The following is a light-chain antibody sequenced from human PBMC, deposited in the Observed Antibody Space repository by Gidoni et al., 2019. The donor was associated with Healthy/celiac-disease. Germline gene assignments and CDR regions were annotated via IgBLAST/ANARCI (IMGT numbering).Light chain of an antibody. V-gene: IGLV1-40*01. CDR1: SSNIGAGYD. CDR2: GNS. J-gene: IGLJ3*02. CDR3: QSYDSSLSGWV. Sequence: QSVLTPPPSVSGAPGPVVTISCTGSSSNIGAGYDVHWYQQLPGTAPKRPIYGNSNRPSGVPDRFSGSKSGTSAPRAITGLQAEDEADYYCQSYDSSLSGWVFGGGTKLTVL.